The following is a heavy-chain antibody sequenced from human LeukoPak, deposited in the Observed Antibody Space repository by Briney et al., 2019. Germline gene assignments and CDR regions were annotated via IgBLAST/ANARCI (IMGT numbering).Heavy chain of an antibody. CDR3: ARLRYDSSGYYWFGP. CDR1: GGSISSTSYY. D-gene: IGHD3-22*01. Sequence: SETLSLTCTVSGGSISSTSYYWGWIRQPPGKGLEWIASVYYTGSIYYNPSLKSRVTMPVDTSKNQFSLKLSSVTAADTAVYYCARLRYDSSGYYWFGPWGRGTLVTVSS. V-gene: IGHV4-39*01. J-gene: IGHJ5*02. CDR2: VYYTGSI.